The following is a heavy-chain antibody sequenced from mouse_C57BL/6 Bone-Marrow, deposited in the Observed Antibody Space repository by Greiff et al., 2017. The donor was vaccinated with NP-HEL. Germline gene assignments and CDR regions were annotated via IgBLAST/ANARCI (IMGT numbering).Heavy chain of an antibody. D-gene: IGHD1-1*01. Sequence: EVNVVESGGGLVKPGGSLKLSCAASGFTFSSYAMSWVRQTPEKRLEWVATISDGGSYTYYPDNVKGRFTISRDNAKNNLYLQMSHLKSEDTAMYYCARAPFITTVVAVDAMDYWGQGTSVTVSS. J-gene: IGHJ4*01. CDR3: ARAPFITTVVAVDAMDY. CDR1: GFTFSSYA. CDR2: ISDGGSYT. V-gene: IGHV5-4*03.